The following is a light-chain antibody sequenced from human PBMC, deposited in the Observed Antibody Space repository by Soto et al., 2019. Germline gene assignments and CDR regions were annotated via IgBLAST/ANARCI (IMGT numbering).Light chain of an antibody. CDR1: SSDIGSYNY. Sequence: QSVLTQPASVSGSPGQSITISCTGTSSDIGSYNYVAWYQQFPGKTPKLIIYEVRNRPSGVSFRFSGSKSGNTASLTISGLQAEDEADYYCISYRGSDTSGVFGTGTKVTVL. J-gene: IGLJ1*01. V-gene: IGLV2-14*01. CDR2: EVR. CDR3: ISYRGSDTSGV.